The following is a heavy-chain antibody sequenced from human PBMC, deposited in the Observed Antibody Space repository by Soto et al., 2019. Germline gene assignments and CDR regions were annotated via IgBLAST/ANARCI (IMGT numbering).Heavy chain of an antibody. CDR1: GFTFTSYA. V-gene: IGHV3-23*01. Sequence: DVQLLESGGGLVQPGGSLRLSCAASGFTFTSYAMSWVRQAPGKELEWVSTISGNGGYTYYADSVKGRFTISRENSKNTLYLQMNSLRAEDTAVYYCAKDIVVVVAATPRAFDIWGQGTMVTVSS. J-gene: IGHJ3*02. CDR2: ISGNGGYT. CDR3: AKDIVVVVAATPRAFDI. D-gene: IGHD2-15*01.